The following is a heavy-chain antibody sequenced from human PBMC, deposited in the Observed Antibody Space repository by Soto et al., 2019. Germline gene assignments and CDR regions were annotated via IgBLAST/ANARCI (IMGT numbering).Heavy chain of an antibody. CDR2: INHSVST. V-gene: IGHV4-34*01. D-gene: IGHD3-9*01. Sequence: SETLSLTCAVYGGSLSDYFWGWIRQPPGKGLEWIGEINHSVSTNGNPSLKSRVTLSADTSKNQFSLRLTSVTAADTGVYYCARRMPFVHLTVDVWGQGTRVTVSS. J-gene: IGHJ6*02. CDR1: GGSLSDYF. CDR3: ARRMPFVHLTVDV.